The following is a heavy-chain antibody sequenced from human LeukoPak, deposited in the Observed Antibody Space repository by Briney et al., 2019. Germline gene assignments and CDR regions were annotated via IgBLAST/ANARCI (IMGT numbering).Heavy chain of an antibody. J-gene: IGHJ4*02. CDR1: GFTFSSYW. V-gene: IGHV3-7*02. D-gene: IGHD1-26*01. CDR3: AIYSGSYRGSFDY. CDR2: IKQDGSEK. Sequence: PGGSLRLSCAASGFTFSSYWMSWVRQAPGKGLEWVANIKQDGSEKYYVDSVKGRFTISRDNAKNSLYLQMNSLRAEDTAVYYCAIYSGSYRGSFDYWGQGTLVTVSS.